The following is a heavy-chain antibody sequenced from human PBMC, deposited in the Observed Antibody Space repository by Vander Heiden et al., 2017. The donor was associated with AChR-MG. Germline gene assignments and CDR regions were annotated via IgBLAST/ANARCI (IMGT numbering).Heavy chain of an antibody. V-gene: IGHV3-23*01. CDR3: AKMDGSSSWLIDY. CDR2: ISGSGGST. J-gene: IGHJ4*02. D-gene: IGHD6-13*01. Sequence: EVQLLESGGGLVQPGGSLRLSCAASGFTFSSYAMSWVRQGPGKGLEWVSAISGSGGSTYYADSVKGRFTISRDNSKNTLYLQMNSLRAEDTAVYYCAKMDGSSSWLIDYWGQGTLVTVSS. CDR1: GFTFSSYA.